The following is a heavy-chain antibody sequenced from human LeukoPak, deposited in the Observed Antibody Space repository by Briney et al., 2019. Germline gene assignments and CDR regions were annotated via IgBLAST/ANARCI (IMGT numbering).Heavy chain of an antibody. J-gene: IGHJ4*02. Sequence: GGSLRLSCAASGFTVSSNYMNWVRQAPGKGLEWVSVIYSGGSTYYADSVKGRLTISRDNSKNTLYLQMNNLRAEDTAVYYCARSPQGKSGSPPYYFDYWGQGTLVTVSS. CDR2: IYSGGST. CDR3: ARSPQGKSGSPPYYFDY. D-gene: IGHD1-26*01. V-gene: IGHV3-66*01. CDR1: GFTVSSNY.